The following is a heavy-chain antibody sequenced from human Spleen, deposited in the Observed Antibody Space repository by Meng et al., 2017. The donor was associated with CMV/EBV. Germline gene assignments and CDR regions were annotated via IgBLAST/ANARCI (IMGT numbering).Heavy chain of an antibody. D-gene: IGHD2-8*01. J-gene: IGHJ4*02. CDR1: GGTFNSDA. CDR3: ARDPAGYCADGVCRAMAD. Sequence: SVKVSCTVSGGTFNSDAVNWVRQVPGQGLEWMGGTIPMVGIANYAQNFQGRVTIIADKFTSTTYMELSSLRSEDTAVYYCARDPAGYCADGVCRAMADWGQGTLVTVSS. V-gene: IGHV1-69*10. CDR2: TIPMVGIA.